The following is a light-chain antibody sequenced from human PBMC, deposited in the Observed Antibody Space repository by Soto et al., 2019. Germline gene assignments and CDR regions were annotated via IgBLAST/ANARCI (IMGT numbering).Light chain of an antibody. V-gene: IGKV3-15*01. Sequence: EIVMTQSPGTLSVSPGEGATLSCRASQSVSNNLAWYQQKPGQAPRLLIYGASTRASGIPARFSGSGSGTEFTLTISSLQSEDFEVYYCQQYNNWPLTFGQGTKVEIK. J-gene: IGKJ1*01. CDR1: QSVSNN. CDR3: QQYNNWPLT. CDR2: GAS.